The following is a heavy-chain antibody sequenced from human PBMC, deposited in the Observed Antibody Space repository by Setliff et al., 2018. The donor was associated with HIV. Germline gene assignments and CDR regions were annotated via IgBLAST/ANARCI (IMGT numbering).Heavy chain of an antibody. V-gene: IGHV4-39*07. CDR1: GGPITITSHY. J-gene: IGHJ4*02. D-gene: IGHD6-13*01. CDR2: IYHSGST. Sequence: LSLTCSVSGGPITITSHYWGWVRQSPGKGLEWIGTIYHSGSTYYSPSLMSRVTISVDTAKNQISLKLNSVTAADTAVYYCARDGGRTGYSSSSDQWGQGTLVTVSS. CDR3: ARDGGRTGYSSSSDQ.